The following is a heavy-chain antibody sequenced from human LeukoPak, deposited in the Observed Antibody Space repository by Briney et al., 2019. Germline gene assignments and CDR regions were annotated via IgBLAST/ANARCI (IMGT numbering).Heavy chain of an antibody. J-gene: IGHJ4*02. CDR3: ASELSSNYYDSSGYRY. CDR1: GFTFSNSN. CDR2: ISSGSSTI. V-gene: IGHV3-48*04. D-gene: IGHD3-22*01. Sequence: GGSLRLSCAASGFTFSNSNMNWVRQAPGKGLEWLSYISSGSSTIYYADSVKGRFTISRDNAKNSLYLQMNSLRAEDTAVYYCASELSSNYYDSSGYRYWGQGTLVTVSS.